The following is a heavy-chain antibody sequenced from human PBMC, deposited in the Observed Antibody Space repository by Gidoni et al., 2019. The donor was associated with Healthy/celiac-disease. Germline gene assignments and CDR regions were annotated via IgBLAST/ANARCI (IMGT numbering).Heavy chain of an antibody. J-gene: IGHJ4*02. Sequence: EVQLVESGGGLVKPGGSLRLSCAASGFTFSSYRMNWVRQAPGKGLEWVSSISSSSSYIYYADSVKGRFTISRDNAKNSLYLQMNSLRAEDTAVYYCARDQYCGGDCYPYYFDYWGQGTLVTVSS. CDR1: GFTFSSYR. D-gene: IGHD2-21*01. V-gene: IGHV3-21*01. CDR2: ISSSSSYI. CDR3: ARDQYCGGDCYPYYFDY.